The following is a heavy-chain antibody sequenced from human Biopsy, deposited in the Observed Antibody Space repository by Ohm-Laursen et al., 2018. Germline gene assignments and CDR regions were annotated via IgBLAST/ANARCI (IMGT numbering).Heavy chain of an antibody. V-gene: IGHV4-34*01. D-gene: IGHD3-3*01. J-gene: IGHJ4*02. CDR1: NVSFSSFY. Sequence: TLSLTWTVYNVSFSSFYWSWIRQPPGKGLEWIGEISHTGSTNYNPPLKSRVFMSVDTSRNQFSLKLSSVTAADTAVYYCARLSTLFGVADFTDDWGQGTLVTVSS. CDR2: ISHTGST. CDR3: ARLSTLFGVADFTDD.